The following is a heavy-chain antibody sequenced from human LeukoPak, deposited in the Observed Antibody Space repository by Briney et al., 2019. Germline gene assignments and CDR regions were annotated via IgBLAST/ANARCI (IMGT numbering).Heavy chain of an antibody. J-gene: IGHJ6*02. V-gene: IGHV4-34*01. CDR2: INHSGST. Sequence: GSLRLSCAASGFTVSSNYMSWVRQAPGKGLEGIGEINHSGSTNYNPSLKSRVTISVDTSKNQFSLKLSSVTAADTAVYYCAGVVPAANYYGMDVWGQGTTVTVSS. D-gene: IGHD2-2*01. CDR1: GFTVSSNY. CDR3: AGVVPAANYYGMDV.